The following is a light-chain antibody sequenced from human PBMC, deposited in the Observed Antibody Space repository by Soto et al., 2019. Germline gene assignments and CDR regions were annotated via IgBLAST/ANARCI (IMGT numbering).Light chain of an antibody. CDR2: STS. CDR3: QQYGSSPRT. Sequence: EIVLTQSPGTLSLSPGERATLSCRASQSVTSPFLAWYQQKPGQPPRLLIYSTSGRATGIPDRFSGSGSGTDFTLTISSLDPADSAVYYCQQYGSSPRTCGQGTKVEV. V-gene: IGKV3-20*01. CDR1: QSVTSPF. J-gene: IGKJ1*01.